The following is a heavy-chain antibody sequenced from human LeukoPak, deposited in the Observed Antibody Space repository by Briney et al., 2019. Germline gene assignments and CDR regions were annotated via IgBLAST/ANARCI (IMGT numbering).Heavy chain of an antibody. J-gene: IGHJ4*02. D-gene: IGHD5-12*01. V-gene: IGHV1-69*06. Sequence: GASVKVSCKASGDTFTFTNYAISWVRQAPGQGLQWMGGIIPIFGTENYAQNFQGRVTITADKSTTTAYMELSSLTSEDTAVYFCARASLGGYDSTLYYFDYWGQGTLVTVSS. CDR2: IIPIFGTE. CDR1: GDTFTFTNYA. CDR3: ARASLGGYDSTLYYFDY.